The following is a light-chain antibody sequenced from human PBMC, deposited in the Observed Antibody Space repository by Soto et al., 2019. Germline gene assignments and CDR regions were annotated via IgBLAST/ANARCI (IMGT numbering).Light chain of an antibody. V-gene: IGLV2-14*01. J-gene: IGLJ2*01. CDR3: SSYTSSSTYVV. CDR1: SSDVGGYNY. Sequence: QSALTQPASVSGPPGQSITISCTRTSSDVGGYNYVSWYQQHPGKAPKLMIYDVSNRPSGVSNRFSGSKSGNTASLTISGLQAEDEADYYCSSYTSSSTYVVFGGGTKLTVL. CDR2: DVS.